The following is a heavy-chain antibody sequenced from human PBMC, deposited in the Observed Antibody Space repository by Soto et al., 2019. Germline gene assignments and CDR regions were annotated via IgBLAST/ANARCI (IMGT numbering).Heavy chain of an antibody. V-gene: IGHV4-39*01. Sequence: SETLSLTCTVSGGSISSSSYYWGWIRQPPGKGLEWIGSIYYSGSTYYNPSLKSRVTISVDTSKNQFSLKLSSVTAADTAVYYCARHSGSSYYYYMDVWGKGTTVTVSS. CDR3: ARHSGSSYYYYMDV. J-gene: IGHJ6*03. D-gene: IGHD6-13*01. CDR2: IYYSGST. CDR1: GGSISSSSYY.